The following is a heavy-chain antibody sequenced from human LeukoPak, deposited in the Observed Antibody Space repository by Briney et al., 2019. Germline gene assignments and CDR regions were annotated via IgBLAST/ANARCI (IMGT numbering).Heavy chain of an antibody. CDR3: ARHNSSWYYFDY. CDR1: GGSISSHY. V-gene: IGHV4-59*08. D-gene: IGHD6-13*01. CDR2: IYYSGST. J-gene: IGHJ4*02. Sequence: SETLSLTCTVSGGSISSHYWTWIRQPPGKGLGWIGYIYYSGSTNYNPSLKSRVTISVDTSKNQFSLRLSSVTAADTAVYYCARHNSSWYYFDYWGQGTLVTVSS.